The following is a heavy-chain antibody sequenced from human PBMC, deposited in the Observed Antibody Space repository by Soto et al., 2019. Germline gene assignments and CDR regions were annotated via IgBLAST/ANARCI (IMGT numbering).Heavy chain of an antibody. CDR2: IKSKTDGGTT. CDR3: TTADFYCTNGVCYTDFDY. Sequence: GGSLRLCCAASGFTFSNAWMSWVRQAPGKGLEWVGRIKSKTDGGTTDYAAPVKGRFTISRDDSKNTPYLQMNSLKTEDTAVYYCTTADFYCTNGVCYTDFDYWGQGTLVTVSS. V-gene: IGHV3-15*01. D-gene: IGHD2-8*01. CDR1: GFTFSNAW. J-gene: IGHJ4*02.